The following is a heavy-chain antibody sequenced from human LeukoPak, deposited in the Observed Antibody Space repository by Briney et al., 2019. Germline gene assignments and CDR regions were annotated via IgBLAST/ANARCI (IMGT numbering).Heavy chain of an antibody. CDR3: ARGLLDGPESRGHY. J-gene: IGHJ4*02. Sequence: PSETLSLTCTVSGGSISTYYWSWIRQPPGKGLEWIGYIFYSGSTNYNPSLKSRVTISVDMSKNQFSLKLSSVTAADTAVYYCARGLLDGPESRGHYWGQGTLVTVSS. CDR2: IFYSGST. V-gene: IGHV4-59*01. D-gene: IGHD3-10*01. CDR1: GGSISTYY.